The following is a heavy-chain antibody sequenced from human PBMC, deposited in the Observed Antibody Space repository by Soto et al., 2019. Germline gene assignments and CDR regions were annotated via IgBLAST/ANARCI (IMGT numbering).Heavy chain of an antibody. V-gene: IGHV4-34*01. CDR1: GGSFSGYY. D-gene: IGHD3-16*01. J-gene: IGHJ6*03. Sequence: QVQLQQWGAGLLKPSETLSLTCAVYGGSFSGYYWSWIRQPPGKGLEWIGEINHSGSTNCNPSLKSRVTISADTSKNQLSLKLSAVTAADTALDYGASGGGDYYMDVWGKGTTVTVSS. CDR2: INHSGST. CDR3: ASGGGDYYMDV.